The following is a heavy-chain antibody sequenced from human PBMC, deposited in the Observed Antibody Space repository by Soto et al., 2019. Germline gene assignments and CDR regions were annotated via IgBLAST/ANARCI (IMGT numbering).Heavy chain of an antibody. CDR1: GFTFTSYT. CDR2: ISSSSDYI. J-gene: IGHJ5*02. Sequence: GGSLRLSCAASGFTFTSYTMNWVRQAPGKGLEWVSSISSSSDYIYYADSMKGRVTISRDNAKNSLFLDMNSLTGEDTAVYYCVRDSARTVVVPVTRDINDWFDPWGQGTLVTVSS. V-gene: IGHV3-21*06. CDR3: VRDSARTVVVPVTRDINDWFDP. D-gene: IGHD2-15*01.